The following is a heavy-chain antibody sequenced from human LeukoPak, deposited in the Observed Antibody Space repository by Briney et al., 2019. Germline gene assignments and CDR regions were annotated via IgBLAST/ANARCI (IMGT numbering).Heavy chain of an antibody. D-gene: IGHD5-18*01. CDR2: IDHSGST. V-gene: IGHV4-38-2*01. J-gene: IGHJ4*02. Sequence: PSETLSLTCAVSGYSISSGYYWGWIRQPPGKGLGWIGRIDHSGSTYYNPTLKSRVTISVDTSKNQFSPKLISVTAADTAVYYCARWGYSYGQGDFDYWGEGALVTVSS. CDR3: ARWGYSYGQGDFDY. CDR1: GYSISSGYY.